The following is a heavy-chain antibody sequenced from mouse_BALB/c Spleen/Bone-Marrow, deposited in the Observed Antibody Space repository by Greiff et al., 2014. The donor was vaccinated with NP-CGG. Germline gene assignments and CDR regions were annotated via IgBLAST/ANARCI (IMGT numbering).Heavy chain of an antibody. V-gene: IGHV5-17*02. J-gene: IGHJ4*01. CDR3: TRSGTLGAMDY. CDR1: GFTFSSFG. CDR2: ISSGSSTI. Sequence: EVQGVESGGGLVQPGGSRKLSCAASGFTFSSFGMHWVRQAPEKGLEWVAYISSGSSTIYYADTMKGRFTISRDNPKNTLFLQMTSLGSEDTAMYYCTRSGTLGAMDYWGQGTSVTVSS. D-gene: IGHD3-3*01.